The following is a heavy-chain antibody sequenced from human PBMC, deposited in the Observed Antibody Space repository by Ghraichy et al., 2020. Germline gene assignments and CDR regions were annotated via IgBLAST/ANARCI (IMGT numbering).Heavy chain of an antibody. J-gene: IGHJ4*02. CDR3: ARRARYYYDSSGYYDYFDY. Sequence: ESLNISCTVSGGSISSSSYYWGWIRQPPGKGLEWIGSIYYSGSTYYNPSLKSRVTISVDTSKNQFSLKLSSVTAADTAVYYCARRARYYYDSSGYYDYFDYWGQGTLVTVSS. V-gene: IGHV4-39*01. D-gene: IGHD3-22*01. CDR1: GGSISSSSYY. CDR2: IYYSGST.